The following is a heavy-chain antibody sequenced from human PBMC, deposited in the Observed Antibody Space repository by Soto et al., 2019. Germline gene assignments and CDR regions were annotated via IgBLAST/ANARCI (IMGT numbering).Heavy chain of an antibody. V-gene: IGHV4-31*03. Sequence: QVQLQESGPGLVKPSQTLSLTCTVSGGSISSGGYYWSWIRQHPGNGLEWIGYIYYSGSTYYNPSLKSRVTISVDTSKNQFSLKLSSVTAADTAVYYCAREEGGGYDHRWFDPWGQGTLVTVSS. J-gene: IGHJ5*02. CDR1: GGSISSGGYY. CDR2: IYYSGST. CDR3: AREEGGGYDHRWFDP. D-gene: IGHD5-12*01.